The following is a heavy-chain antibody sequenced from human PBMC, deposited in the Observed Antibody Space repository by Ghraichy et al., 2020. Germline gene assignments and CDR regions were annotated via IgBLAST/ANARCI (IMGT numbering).Heavy chain of an antibody. CDR1: GGSISSYY. CDR3: ARDPGSKTPKWGYDSPYYYYYYGMDV. CDR2: IYYSGST. J-gene: IGHJ6*02. V-gene: IGHV4-59*01. Sequence: SETLSLTCTVSGGSISSYYWSWIRQPPGKGLEWIGYIYYSGSTNYNPSLKSRVTISVDTSKNQFSLKLSSVTAADTAVYYCARDPGSKTPKWGYDSPYYYYYYGMDVWGQGTTVTVSS. D-gene: IGHD5-12*01.